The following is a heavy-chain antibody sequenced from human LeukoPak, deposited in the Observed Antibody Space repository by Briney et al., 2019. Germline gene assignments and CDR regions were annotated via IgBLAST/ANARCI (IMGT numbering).Heavy chain of an antibody. CDR3: ANSGSQQIDY. J-gene: IGHJ4*02. CDR1: GGSISSGGYY. D-gene: IGHD1-14*01. Sequence: TLSLTCTVSGGSISSGGYYWSWIRQHPGKGLEWIGYIYYSGSTYYNPSLKSRVTISVDTSKNQFSLKLSSVTAADTAVYYCANSGSQQIDYWGQGTLVTVSS. V-gene: IGHV4-31*03. CDR2: IYYSGST.